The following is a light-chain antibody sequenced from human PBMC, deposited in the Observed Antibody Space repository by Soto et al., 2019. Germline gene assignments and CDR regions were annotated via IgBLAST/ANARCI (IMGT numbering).Light chain of an antibody. CDR2: GNS. CDR1: SSNIGAGYD. Sequence: QSVLTQPPSVSGAPGQRVTISCSGSSSNIGAGYDVHWYQQLPGTAPKLLIYGNSNRPSGVPDRFSGSKSGTSASLAITGLQAEDEADYYCQSYDGSLSGSVVFGGGTKVTV. CDR3: QSYDGSLSGSVV. J-gene: IGLJ2*01. V-gene: IGLV1-40*01.